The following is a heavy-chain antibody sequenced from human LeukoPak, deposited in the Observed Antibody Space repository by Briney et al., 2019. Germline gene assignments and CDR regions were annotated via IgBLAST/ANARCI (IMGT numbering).Heavy chain of an antibody. Sequence: ASVKVSCKASGYTFTSYDINWVRQATGQGLEWMGWMNPNSGNTGYAQKFQGRVTMTRNTSISTAYMELSSLRSEDTAVYYCARALMVQGVIIYYYYGMDVWGQGTTVTVSS. V-gene: IGHV1-8*01. CDR3: ARALMVQGVIIYYYYGMDV. D-gene: IGHD3-10*01. CDR1: GYTFTSYD. CDR2: MNPNSGNT. J-gene: IGHJ6*02.